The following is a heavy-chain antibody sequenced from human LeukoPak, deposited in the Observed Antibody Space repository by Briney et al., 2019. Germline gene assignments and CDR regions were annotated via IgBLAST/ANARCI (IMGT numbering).Heavy chain of an antibody. CDR2: ISWNSGSK. D-gene: IGHD3-10*01. J-gene: IGHJ4*02. V-gene: IGHV3-9*01. Sequence: GGSLRLSCAASGFTFDDYAMHWVRQAPGKGLEWVSGISWNSGSKGYADSVKGRFTISRDNAKNSLYLQMNSLRAEDTALYYCAKALLWFGEFDYWGQGTLVTVSS. CDR3: AKALLWFGEFDY. CDR1: GFTFDDYA.